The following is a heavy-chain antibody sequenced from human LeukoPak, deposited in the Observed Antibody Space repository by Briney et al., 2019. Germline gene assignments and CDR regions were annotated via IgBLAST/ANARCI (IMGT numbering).Heavy chain of an antibody. CDR3: ARVSTEVYSIDY. CDR2: MNPNSGNT. J-gene: IGHJ4*02. CDR1: GYTFTSFD. D-gene: IGHD4-11*01. Sequence: ASVKVSCKASGYTFTSFDINWLRQATGQGLEWMGWMNPNSGNTGYAQKFQGRVTITRNTSVSTAYMELRSLRSDDTAVYYCARVSTEVYSIDYWGQGTLVTVSS. V-gene: IGHV1-8*03.